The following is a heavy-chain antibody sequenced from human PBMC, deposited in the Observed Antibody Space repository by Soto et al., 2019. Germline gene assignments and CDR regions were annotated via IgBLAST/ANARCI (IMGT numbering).Heavy chain of an antibody. CDR3: ARDAYLGSGSYAY. J-gene: IGHJ4*02. Sequence: GGSLRLSCAASGSTFSSYGMHWVRQAPGKGLEWVALMWYDGSNKYYADSVKGRFTISRDNSKNTLYLQMNSLRAEDTAVYYCARDAYLGSGSYAYWGQGTLVTVSS. D-gene: IGHD3-10*01. CDR1: GSTFSSYG. CDR2: MWYDGSNK. V-gene: IGHV3-33*01.